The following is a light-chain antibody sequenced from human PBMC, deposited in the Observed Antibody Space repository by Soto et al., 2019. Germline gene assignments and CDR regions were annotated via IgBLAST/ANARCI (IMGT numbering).Light chain of an antibody. J-gene: IGKJ1*01. CDR1: QSILDRSRNKYY. V-gene: IGKV4-1*01. Sequence: DIVMTQSPDSLAVSLGERATFNCKSSQSILDRSRNKYYLAWYQQKSGQPPKLLIYWASLREPGVPDRFTGSRSGTDFTLTINSLQAEDVAVYYCQQYFTSPWTFGQGTKVEI. CDR2: WAS. CDR3: QQYFTSPWT.